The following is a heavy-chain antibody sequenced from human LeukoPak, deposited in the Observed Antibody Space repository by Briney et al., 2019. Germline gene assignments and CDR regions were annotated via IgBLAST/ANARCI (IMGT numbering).Heavy chain of an antibody. CDR3: ASDYGSGTPQYYYCYGMDV. J-gene: IGHJ6*02. V-gene: IGHV3-23*01. CDR1: GFTFSTYA. Sequence: GGSLRLSCAASGFTFSTYAMSWVRQAPGKGLEWVSSISISGGSTYYAESVKGRFTISRDNSRNTLYLQMNSLRAEDTAVYYCASDYGSGTPQYYYCYGMDVWGQGTTVTVSS. CDR2: ISISGGST. D-gene: IGHD3-10*01.